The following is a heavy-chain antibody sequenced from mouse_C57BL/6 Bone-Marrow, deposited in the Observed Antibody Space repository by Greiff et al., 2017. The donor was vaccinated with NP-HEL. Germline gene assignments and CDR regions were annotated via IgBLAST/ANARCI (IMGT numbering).Heavy chain of an antibody. V-gene: IGHV5-16*01. CDR2: INYDGSST. Sequence: EVQVVESEGGLVQPGSSMKLSCTASGFTFSDYYMAWVRQVPEKGLEWVANINYDGSSTYYLDSLKSRFIISRDNAKNILYLQMNSLTSEDTSTYYCARDQGTAHYFNYWGQGTTLTVSS. CDR3: ARDQGTAHYFNY. D-gene: IGHD3-2*02. CDR1: GFTFSDYY. J-gene: IGHJ2*01.